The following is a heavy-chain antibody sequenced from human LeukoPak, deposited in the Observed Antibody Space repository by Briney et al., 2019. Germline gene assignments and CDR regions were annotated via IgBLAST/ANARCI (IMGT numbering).Heavy chain of an antibody. CDR1: GFTFSSYS. CDR2: ISSSYI. CDR3: AREKVLRYFDWLLPTYGMDV. J-gene: IGHJ6*02. Sequence: AGGSLRLSCAASGFTFSSYSMNWVRQAPGKGLEWVSSISSSYIYYADSVKGRFTIPRDNAKNSLYLQMNSLRAEDTAVYYCAREKVLRYFDWLLPTYGMDVWGQGTTVTVSS. D-gene: IGHD3-9*01. V-gene: IGHV3-21*01.